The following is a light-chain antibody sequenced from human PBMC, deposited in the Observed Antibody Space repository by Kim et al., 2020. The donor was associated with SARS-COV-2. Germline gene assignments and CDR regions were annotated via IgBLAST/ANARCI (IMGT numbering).Light chain of an antibody. V-gene: IGLV4-69*01. Sequence: ASVKLTCTLSSGHSSNPIAGHQQQAEKGPRYLMTLNSDGSHRKGDGIPDRFSGSSSGAERYLTISGLQSDDESDYYCQTWGTGIWVFGGGTQLTVL. CDR1: SGHSSNP. CDR2: LNSDGSH. CDR3: QTWGTGIWV. J-gene: IGLJ3*02.